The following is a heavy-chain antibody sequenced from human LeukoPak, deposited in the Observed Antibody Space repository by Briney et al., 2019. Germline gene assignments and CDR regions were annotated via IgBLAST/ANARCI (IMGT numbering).Heavy chain of an antibody. CDR3: ARGLRARGYSYGPVLRAFDI. CDR2: INHSGST. J-gene: IGHJ3*02. D-gene: IGHD5-18*01. Sequence: PSETLSLTCAVYGGSFSGYYWSWIRQPPGKGLEWIGEINHSGSTNYNPSLKSRVTISVDTTKNQFSLKLSSVTAADTAVYYCARGLRARGYSYGPVLRAFDIWGQGTMVTVSS. V-gene: IGHV4-34*01. CDR1: GGSFSGYY.